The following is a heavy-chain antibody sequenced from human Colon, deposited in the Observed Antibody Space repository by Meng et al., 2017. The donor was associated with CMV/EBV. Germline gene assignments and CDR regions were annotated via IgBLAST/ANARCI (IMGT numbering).Heavy chain of an antibody. CDR2: IYNSGSS. J-gene: IGHJ6*02. Sequence: SETLSLTCTVSGASLSRSPHYWGWVRQSPGKGLEWVGSIYNSGSSFYNPFLRSRVAMSVDTSKNQFSLKMYSVTAADMAVYYCGRSVAGSAGDYFYYYGLEVWGQGTAVTVSS. V-gene: IGHV4-39*07. D-gene: IGHD6-19*01. CDR3: GRSVAGSAGDYFYYYGLEV. CDR1: GASLSRSPHY.